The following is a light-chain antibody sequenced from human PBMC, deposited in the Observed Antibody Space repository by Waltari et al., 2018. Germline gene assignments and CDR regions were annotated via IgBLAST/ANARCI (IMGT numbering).Light chain of an antibody. J-gene: IGLJ1*01. CDR2: RDD. CDR3: QAWDSSAFV. V-gene: IGLV3-1*01. Sequence: SYEVTQPPPVSVSPRQRATITCSGEKLGSKYVSWYQQKSGQSPVLVIYRDDKLPSGIPERFSGSNSGNTATLTISGTQPMDEADYYCQAWDSSAFVFGAGTKVTVL. CDR1: KLGSKY.